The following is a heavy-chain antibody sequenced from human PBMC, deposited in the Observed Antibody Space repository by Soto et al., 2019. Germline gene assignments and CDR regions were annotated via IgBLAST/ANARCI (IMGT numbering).Heavy chain of an antibody. V-gene: IGHV3-30*18. CDR2: ISYDGSNK. J-gene: IGHJ2*01. CDR1: GFTFSSYG. CDR3: AKGGQNWGSWYFEL. Sequence: QVQLVESGGGVVQPGRSLRLSCAASGFTFSSYGMHWVRQAPGKGLEWVAVISYDGSNKYYADSVKGRFTISRDNSKNTLYLQMNSLRAEDTAVYYWAKGGQNWGSWYFELWGRGTLVTVSS. D-gene: IGHD7-27*01.